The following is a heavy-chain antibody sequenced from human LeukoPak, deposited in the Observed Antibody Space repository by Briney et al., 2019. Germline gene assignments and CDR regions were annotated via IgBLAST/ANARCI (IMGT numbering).Heavy chain of an antibody. CDR1: AYSISSGYR. Sequence: PSETLSLTCTVSAYSISSGYRWGWIRQPPGKGLEWIGSIYYSGSTYYNPSLKSRVTISVDTSKNQFSLKLSSVAAADTAVYYCARRDGGTAPYYWGQGTLVTVSS. V-gene: IGHV4-38-2*02. CDR3: ARRDGGTAPYY. CDR2: IYYSGST. J-gene: IGHJ4*02. D-gene: IGHD1/OR15-1a*01.